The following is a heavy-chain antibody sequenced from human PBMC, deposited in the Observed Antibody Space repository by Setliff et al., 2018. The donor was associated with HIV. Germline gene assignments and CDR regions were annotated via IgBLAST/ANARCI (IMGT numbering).Heavy chain of an antibody. Sequence: SETLSLTCTVSGGSISSTYWSWIRQPPGKGLEWIGYIYYTGTTDYSPSFKSRVTISLDTSKTQFSLKLNSVTAADTAVYYCARGLSIFGVATPGFYSFMDVWGKGTTVTVSS. D-gene: IGHD3-3*01. CDR2: IYYTGTT. CDR1: GGSISSTY. V-gene: IGHV4-59*01. CDR3: ARGLSIFGVATPGFYSFMDV. J-gene: IGHJ6*03.